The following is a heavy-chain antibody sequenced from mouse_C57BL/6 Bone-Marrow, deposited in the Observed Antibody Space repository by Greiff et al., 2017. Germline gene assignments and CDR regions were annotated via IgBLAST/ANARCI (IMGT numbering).Heavy chain of an antibody. Sequence: QVQLQQPGAELVKPGASVKMSCKASGYTFTSYWITWVKPRPGQGLEWIGDINPTSGRTNYNEKFKGKAILTVDTASNTAYMQLSSLTSEDSAVFYCARSGPLGRSFDYWGQGTTLTVSS. D-gene: IGHD4-1*01. J-gene: IGHJ2*01. CDR2: INPTSGRT. CDR1: GYTFTSYW. CDR3: ARSGPLGRSFDY. V-gene: IGHV1-55*01.